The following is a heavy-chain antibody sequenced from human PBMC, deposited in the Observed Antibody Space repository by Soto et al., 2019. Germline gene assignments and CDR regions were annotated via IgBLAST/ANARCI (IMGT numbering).Heavy chain of an antibody. Sequence: LQLQESGPGLVKPSETLSLTCTVTGGSISSSSYYWGWIRQPPGKGLEWIGSSYYSGNTYYNPSLKSRVSVSVETSKNQFSLRMTSMTAADTAVYYCARRTLLLSSFYDYWGQGTLVTVSS. V-gene: IGHV4-39*01. CDR2: SYYSGNT. D-gene: IGHD2-21*02. CDR1: GGSISSSSYY. J-gene: IGHJ4*02. CDR3: ARRTLLLSSFYDY.